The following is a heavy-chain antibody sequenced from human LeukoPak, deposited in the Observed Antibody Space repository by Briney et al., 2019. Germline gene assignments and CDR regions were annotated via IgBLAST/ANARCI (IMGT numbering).Heavy chain of an antibody. Sequence: GGSLRLSCAASGFAFSNFAMHWVRQAPGRGLEWVAVVSYEGTIKYYADAAKGRFTISRDNSGNIISLQMNNLTTDDTATYYCAREKFDSWGQGALVTVSP. J-gene: IGHJ5*01. CDR1: GFAFSNFA. CDR3: AREKFDS. V-gene: IGHV3-30*14. CDR2: VSYEGTIK.